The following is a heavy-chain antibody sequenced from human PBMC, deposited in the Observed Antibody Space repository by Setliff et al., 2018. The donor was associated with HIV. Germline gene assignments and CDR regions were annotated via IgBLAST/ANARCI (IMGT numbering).Heavy chain of an antibody. CDR3: ALLWPFDY. CDR1: GFTFSSYP. J-gene: IGHJ4*02. CDR2: ISNSSPGNT. D-gene: IGHD3-10*01. V-gene: IGHV3-23*01. Sequence: PGGSLRLSCAASGFTFSSYPMTWVRQAPGKGLEWVSAISNSSPGNTYYADSVRGRFTISRDNSKNTLFLQMNSLRAEDTAVYYCALLWPFDYWGQGALVTVSS.